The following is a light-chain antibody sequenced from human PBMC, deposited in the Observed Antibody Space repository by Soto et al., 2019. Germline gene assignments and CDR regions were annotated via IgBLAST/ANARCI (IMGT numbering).Light chain of an antibody. Sequence: QSALTQPASVSGSPGQSITISCTGTSSDVGSYNFVSWYQQHPGKAPKLMIYDVNKRPSGVSNRFSGSKSGNTASLTISGLQVEDEADYYCCSYAGGTTWVFGGGTKVTVL. J-gene: IGLJ3*02. CDR2: DVN. CDR1: SSDVGSYNF. CDR3: CSYAGGTTWV. V-gene: IGLV2-23*02.